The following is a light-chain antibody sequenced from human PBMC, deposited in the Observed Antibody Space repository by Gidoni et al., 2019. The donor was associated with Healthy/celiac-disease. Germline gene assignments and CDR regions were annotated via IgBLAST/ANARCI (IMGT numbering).Light chain of an antibody. V-gene: IGLV1-40*01. J-gene: IGLJ3*02. CDR1: SANIGAGYY. CDR3: QSYDSSLRGV. CDR2: GNS. Sequence: QSVLTQPPSVARAPGQRITISCTGSSANIGAGYYVHWYQQLPGTAPKLLIYGNSNRPSGVPDRFSGSKSGNSASLAITGLQAEDEADYYCQSYDSSLRGVFGGGTKLTVL.